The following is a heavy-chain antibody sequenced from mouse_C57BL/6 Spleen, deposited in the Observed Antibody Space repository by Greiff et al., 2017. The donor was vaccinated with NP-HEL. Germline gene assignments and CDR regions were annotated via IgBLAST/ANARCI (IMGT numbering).Heavy chain of an antibody. CDR1: GYTFTSYW. V-gene: IGHV1-69*01. Sequence: QVQLKQPGAELVMPGASVKLSCKASGYTFTSYWMHWVKQRPGQGLEWIGEIDPSDSYTNYNQKFKGKSTLTVDKSSSTAYMQLSSLTSEDSAVYYCARRAVENAMDYWGQGTTVTVSS. D-gene: IGHD1-1*01. CDR3: ARRAVENAMDY. J-gene: IGHJ4*01. CDR2: IDPSDSYT.